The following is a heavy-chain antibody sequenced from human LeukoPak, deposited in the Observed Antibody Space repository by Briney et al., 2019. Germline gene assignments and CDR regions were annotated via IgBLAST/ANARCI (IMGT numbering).Heavy chain of an antibody. CDR2: INPSGGST. J-gene: IGHJ5*02. D-gene: IGHD1-26*01. Sequence: ASVKVSCKASGYTFTSYYMHWVRQAPGQGLEWMGIINPSGGSTSYAQKFQGRVTMTRDMSTSTAYMELRSLRSDDTAVYYCARGLEWELRGNAFDPWGQGTLVTVSS. V-gene: IGHV1-46*01. CDR1: GYTFTSYY. CDR3: ARGLEWELRGNAFDP.